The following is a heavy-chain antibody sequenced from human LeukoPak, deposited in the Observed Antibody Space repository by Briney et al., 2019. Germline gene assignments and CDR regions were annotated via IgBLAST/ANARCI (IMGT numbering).Heavy chain of an antibody. J-gene: IGHJ5*02. Sequence: SETLSLTCTVSGGSISSSGYYWGWIRQPPGKGLEWIASIYYSGSTYYNPSLKSRVTISVDTSKNQRSLKLSSLTAADTAVYYCARHEYGGSYYGLSWFDPWGQGTLVTVSS. CDR1: GGSISSSGYY. V-gene: IGHV4-39*01. CDR3: ARHEYGGSYYGLSWFDP. D-gene: IGHD1-26*01. CDR2: IYYSGST.